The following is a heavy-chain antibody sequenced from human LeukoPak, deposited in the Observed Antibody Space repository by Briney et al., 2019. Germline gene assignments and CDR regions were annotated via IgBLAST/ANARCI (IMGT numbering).Heavy chain of an antibody. V-gene: IGHV3-30*02. CDR2: VRYDGSKK. D-gene: IGHD5-18*01. Sequence: GGSLRLSCAASGFTFSTYGMHWVRQAPGKGLEWVAFVRYDGSKKYYTNSVKGRFTISRDNSKNTLYLQMNSLRAEDTAVYYCARDGQTAMVYYYYMDVWGKGTTVTVSS. J-gene: IGHJ6*03. CDR3: ARDGQTAMVYYYYMDV. CDR1: GFTFSTYG.